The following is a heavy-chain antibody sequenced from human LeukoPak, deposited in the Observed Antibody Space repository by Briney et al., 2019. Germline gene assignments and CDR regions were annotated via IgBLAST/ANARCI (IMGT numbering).Heavy chain of an antibody. CDR2: ISESGSTI. V-gene: IGHV3-48*03. J-gene: IGHJ3*02. CDR3: EKEGSSGFQRDDAFDM. D-gene: IGHD6-19*01. Sequence: GGSLRLSCAASGFTFSSYEMNWVRQAPGKGLEWVSYISESGSTIYYADSVKGRFTISRDNAKNSLYLQMNSLRAEDTALYYCEKEGSSGFQRDDAFDMWGQGTMVTASS. CDR1: GFTFSSYE.